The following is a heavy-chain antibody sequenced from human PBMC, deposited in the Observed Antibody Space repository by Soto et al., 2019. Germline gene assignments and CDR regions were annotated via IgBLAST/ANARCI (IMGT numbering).Heavy chain of an antibody. Sequence: PGGSLRLSCAASGFSFSNYAMSWVRQAPGKGLEWVSSISGGGVTIYYADSVKGRFTISRVISKNTLFLQMDSLRAEDTAIYYCAKVLRSTKDAFDIWGQGTMVTVSS. CDR3: AKVLRSTKDAFDI. CDR1: GFSFSNYA. J-gene: IGHJ3*02. D-gene: IGHD3-10*01. V-gene: IGHV3-23*01. CDR2: ISGGGVTI.